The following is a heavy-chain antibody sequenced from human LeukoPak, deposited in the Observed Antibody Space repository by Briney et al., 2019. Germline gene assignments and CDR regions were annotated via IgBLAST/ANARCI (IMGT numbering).Heavy chain of an antibody. CDR1: GDSISSYY. D-gene: IGHD2-2*01. CDR3: ARRLGGTSTGFDY. V-gene: IGHV4-59*08. CDR2: IYYSGTT. J-gene: IGHJ4*02. Sequence: SSETLSLTCTVSGDSISSYYWTWIRQPPGKGLEWIGYIYYSGTTNYDPSLKSRVTISIDTSRNQFSLKLSSVTAADTAVYYCARRLGGTSTGFDYWGQGTLVTVSS.